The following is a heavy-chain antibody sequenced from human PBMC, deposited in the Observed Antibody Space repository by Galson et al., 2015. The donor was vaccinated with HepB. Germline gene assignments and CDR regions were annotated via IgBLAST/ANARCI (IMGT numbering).Heavy chain of an antibody. CDR1: GYTFSGYY. D-gene: IGHD3/OR15-3a*01. J-gene: IGHJ3*02. V-gene: IGHV1-46*01. CDR3: ARDRDWGGDDAFDI. Sequence: SVKVSCKASGYTFSGYYIHWVRQAPGQGLEWMGIINPSGGNTNYAQKFKGRVTMTRDTSTSTVYMELSSLRSDDTAVYYCARDRDWGGDDAFDIWGQGTMVIVSS. CDR2: INPSGGNT.